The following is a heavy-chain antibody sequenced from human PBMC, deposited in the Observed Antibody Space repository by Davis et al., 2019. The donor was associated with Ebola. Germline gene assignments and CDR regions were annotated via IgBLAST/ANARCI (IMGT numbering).Heavy chain of an antibody. CDR2: IYYSGST. CDR1: NGSINTNY. CDR3: AVYTVVVTDIRAEYFQH. V-gene: IGHV4-59*01. D-gene: IGHD2-21*02. Sequence: MPSETLSLTCTASNGSINTNYWSWIRQPPGKGLEWIAYIYYSGSTHYNPSLKSRATISVDTSRNQFSLRLSSVTAADTAIYYCAVYTVVVTDIRAEYFQHWGQGTLATVSS. J-gene: IGHJ1*01.